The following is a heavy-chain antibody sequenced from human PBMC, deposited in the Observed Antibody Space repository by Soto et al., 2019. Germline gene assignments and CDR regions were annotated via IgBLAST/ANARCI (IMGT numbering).Heavy chain of an antibody. D-gene: IGHD5-12*01. CDR1: GYTFTNYA. J-gene: IGHJ4*02. V-gene: IGHV1-3*01. CDR3: ARVSGYYFLDY. Sequence: ASVKVSCKASGYTFTNYAMYWVRQAPGQRLEWMGWINAGNGNTKYSQKFQGRVTITRDTSASTAYMELSSLRSEDTAVYYCARVSGYYFLDYWGQGTLVTVSS. CDR2: INAGNGNT.